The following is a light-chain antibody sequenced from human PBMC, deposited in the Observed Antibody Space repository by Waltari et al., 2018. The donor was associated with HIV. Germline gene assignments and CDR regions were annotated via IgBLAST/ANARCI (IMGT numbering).Light chain of an antibody. CDR3: AAWDDSLNGVV. CDR1: SSNLGGNT. CDR2: TNK. Sequence: QSVLTQPPSASGTPGQRVTISCSGSSSNLGGNTVTWFQQLPGTAPKLLIYTNKQRPSGVPDRFSGSKSGTSASLAISGLQSEDEADYYCAAWDDSLNGVVFGGGTKLTVL. J-gene: IGLJ2*01. V-gene: IGLV1-44*01.